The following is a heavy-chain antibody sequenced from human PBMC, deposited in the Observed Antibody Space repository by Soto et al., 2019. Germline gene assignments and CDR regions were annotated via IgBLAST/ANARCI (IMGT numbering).Heavy chain of an antibody. J-gene: IGHJ6*02. V-gene: IGHV3-30-3*01. CDR1: GFTFSSYA. CDR2: ISYDGSNK. CDR3: ARDSRPRGAYYYYYGMDV. D-gene: IGHD3-10*01. Sequence: QVQLVESGGGVVQPGRSLRLSCAASGFTFSSYAMHWVRQAPGKGLEWVAVISYDGSNKYYADSVKGRFTISRDNSKNTLYLQMNSLRAEDTAVYYCARDSRPRGAYYYYYGMDVWGQGTTVTVSS.